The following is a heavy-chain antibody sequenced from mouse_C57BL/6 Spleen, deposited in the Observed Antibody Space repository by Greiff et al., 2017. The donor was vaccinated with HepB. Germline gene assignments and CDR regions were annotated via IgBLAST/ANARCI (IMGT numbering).Heavy chain of an antibody. V-gene: IGHV1-80*01. CDR1: GYAFSSYW. D-gene: IGHD1-1*01. CDR3: ARCPYYYGSSYYYFDY. CDR2: IYPGDGDT. J-gene: IGHJ2*01. Sequence: QVQLKQSGAELVKPGASVKISCKASGYAFSSYWMNWVKQRPGKGLEWIGQIYPGDGDTNYNGKFKGKATLTADKSSRTAYMQLSSLTSEDSAVYFCARCPYYYGSSYYYFDYWGQGTTLTVSS.